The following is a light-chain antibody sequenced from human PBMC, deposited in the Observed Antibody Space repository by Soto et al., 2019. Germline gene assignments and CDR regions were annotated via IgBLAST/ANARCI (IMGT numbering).Light chain of an antibody. CDR2: EGS. V-gene: IGLV2-23*01. CDR1: SSDVGNYNL. CDR3: CSYAGDSAWV. Sequence: QSVLTQPASVSGSPGQSITISCTGTSSDVGNYNLVSWYQQHPGKAPKLMIYEGSKRPSGVSNRFSGSKSGNTASLTISGLQAEDEADYYCCSYAGDSAWVFGGGTQLTVL. J-gene: IGLJ3*02.